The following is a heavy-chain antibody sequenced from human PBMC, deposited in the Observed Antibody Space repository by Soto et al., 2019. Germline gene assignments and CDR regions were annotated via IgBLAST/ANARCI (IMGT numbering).Heavy chain of an antibody. CDR2: IYYSGST. CDR1: GGSISSYY. D-gene: IGHD4-4*01. V-gene: IGHV4-59*08. Sequence: SETLSLACTVSGGSISSYYWSWIRQPPGKGLEWIGYIYYSGSTNYNPSLKSRVTISVDTSKNQFSLNLSSVTAADTAVYYCASPAGADYTFDYWGQGILVTSPQ. CDR3: ASPAGADYTFDY. J-gene: IGHJ4*02.